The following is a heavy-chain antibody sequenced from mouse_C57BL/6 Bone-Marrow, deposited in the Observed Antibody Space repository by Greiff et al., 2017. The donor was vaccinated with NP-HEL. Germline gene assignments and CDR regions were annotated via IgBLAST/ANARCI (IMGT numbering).Heavy chain of an antibody. D-gene: IGHD3-3*01. CDR1: GFTFSSYG. CDR2: ISSGGSYT. CDR3: ARGDFSAWFAY. V-gene: IGHV5-6*01. Sequence: EVQLVESGGDLVKPGGSLKLSCAASGFTFSSYGMSWVRQTPDKRLEWVATISSGGSYTYYPDSVKGRFTISRDNAKNTLYLQMSSLKSEDTAMYYCARGDFSAWFAYWGQGTLVTVSA. J-gene: IGHJ3*01.